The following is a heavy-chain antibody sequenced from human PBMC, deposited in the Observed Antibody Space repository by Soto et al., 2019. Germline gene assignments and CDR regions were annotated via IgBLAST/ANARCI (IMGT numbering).Heavy chain of an antibody. CDR3: ARVVGVRRGMNV. V-gene: IGHV3-21*01. CDR2: ICSSSNYT. Sequence: GGSLRLSCAASGFTFSSRAMSWVRQAPGKGLEWVSSICSSSNYTYYADSVKGRFTISRDNAKNSLYLQMNSLRAEDTAVYYCARVVGVRRGMNVWGQGTTVTVSS. J-gene: IGHJ6*02. CDR1: GFTFSSRA. D-gene: IGHD1-26*01.